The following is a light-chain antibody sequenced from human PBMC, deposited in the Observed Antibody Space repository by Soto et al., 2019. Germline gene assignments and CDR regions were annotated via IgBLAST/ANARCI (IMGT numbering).Light chain of an antibody. CDR3: QQRSNS. Sequence: VLTQPPDTLSLSHGERATLSCRASQSVSSYLAWYQQKPGQAPRLLIYDASNRATGIPARFSGSGSGTDFTLTISSLEPEDFAVYYCQQRSNSFGQGRLLEI. CDR2: DAS. J-gene: IGKJ5*01. CDR1: QSVSSY. V-gene: IGKV3-11*01.